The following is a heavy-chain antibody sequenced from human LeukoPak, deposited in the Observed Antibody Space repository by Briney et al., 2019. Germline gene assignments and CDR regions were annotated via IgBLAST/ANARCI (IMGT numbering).Heavy chain of an antibody. CDR3: ARGVGKRGYSGYDLLDY. J-gene: IGHJ4*02. CDR2: IKQDGSEK. Sequence: GGSLRLSCAASGFTFNNAWMSWVRQAPGKGLKWVANIKQDGSEKYYVGSVKGRFTISRDNAKNSLYLQMNSLRAEDTAVYYCARGVGKRGYSGYDLLDYWGQETLVTVSS. V-gene: IGHV3-7*01. CDR1: GFTFNNAW. D-gene: IGHD5-12*01.